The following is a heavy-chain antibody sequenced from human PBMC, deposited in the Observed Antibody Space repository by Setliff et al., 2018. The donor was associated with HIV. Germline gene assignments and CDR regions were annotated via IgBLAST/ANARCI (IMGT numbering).Heavy chain of an antibody. Sequence: SETLSLTCTVSGDSMSSDNYFWVWVRQPPGKGLEWMGNIFHSGNTYYSPSLKSRVTMSIDTSKNQFSLKLSSVTAADTAVYYCARDNSYYYGSGSHYWYGMDVWGQGTTVTVSS. CDR2: IFHSGNT. J-gene: IGHJ6*01. CDR1: GDSMSSDNYF. CDR3: ARDNSYYYGSGSHYWYGMDV. V-gene: IGHV4-39*07. D-gene: IGHD3-10*01.